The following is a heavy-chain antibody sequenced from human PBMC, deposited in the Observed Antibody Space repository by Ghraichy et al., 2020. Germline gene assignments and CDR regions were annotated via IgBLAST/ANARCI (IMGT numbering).Heavy chain of an antibody. V-gene: IGHV4-34*01. CDR3: ARVRMEVVSYFDYYYYMDV. J-gene: IGHJ6*03. CDR2: INHSGST. D-gene: IGHD2-15*01. Sequence: SETLSLTCAVYGGSFSGYYWSWIRQPPGKGLEWIGEINHSGSTNYNPSLKSRVTISVDTSKNQFSLKLSSVTAADTAVYYCARVRMEVVSYFDYYYYMDVWGKGTTVTVSS. CDR1: GGSFSGYY.